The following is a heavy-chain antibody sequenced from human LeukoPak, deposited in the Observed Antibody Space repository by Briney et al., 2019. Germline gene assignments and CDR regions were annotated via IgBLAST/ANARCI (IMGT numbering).Heavy chain of an antibody. V-gene: IGHV1-69*13. CDR3: AKHYSSSWIFDY. J-gene: IGHJ4*02. CDR1: GYTFTSYY. D-gene: IGHD6-6*01. Sequence: ASVKVSCKASGYTFTSYYMHWLRQAPGHGLEWMGGIIPIFGTANYAQKFQGRVTITADESTSTAYMELSSLRSEDTAVYYCAKHYSSSWIFDYWGQGTLVTVSS. CDR2: IIPIFGTA.